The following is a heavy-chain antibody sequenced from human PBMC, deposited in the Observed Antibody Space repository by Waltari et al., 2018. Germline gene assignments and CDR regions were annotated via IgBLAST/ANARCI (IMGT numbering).Heavy chain of an antibody. V-gene: IGHV1-3*01. D-gene: IGHD3-10*01. J-gene: IGHJ4*02. CDR2: INAGNGNT. Sequence: QVQLVQSGAAVKKPGASVKSSSKASGYTFTSYAMHWVRQALGQRLEWMGWINAGNGNTKYSQKFQGRVTITRDTSTSTAYMELSSLRSEETAVYYCARGGTMVRGVNTLLYYWGQGTLVTVSS. CDR1: GYTFTSYA. CDR3: ARGGTMVRGVNTLLYY.